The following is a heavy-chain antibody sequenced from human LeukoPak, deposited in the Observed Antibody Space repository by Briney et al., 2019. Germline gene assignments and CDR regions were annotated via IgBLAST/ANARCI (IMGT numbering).Heavy chain of an antibody. CDR3: AKDQEVVPAATPDY. V-gene: IGHV3-23*01. CDR1: GFTFSSYA. J-gene: IGHJ4*02. Sequence: PGGSLRLSCAASGFTFSSYAMSWVRQAPGKGLEWVSAISGSGGSTYYADSVKGRFTISRVNSKNTLYLQMNSLRAEDTAVYYCAKDQEVVPAATPDYWGQGTLVTVSS. D-gene: IGHD2-2*01. CDR2: ISGSGGST.